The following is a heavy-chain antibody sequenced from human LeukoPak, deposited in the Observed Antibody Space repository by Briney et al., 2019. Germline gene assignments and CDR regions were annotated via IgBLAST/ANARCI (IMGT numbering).Heavy chain of an antibody. J-gene: IGHJ6*03. Sequence: PGGSLRLSXAASGFSFSDYYMSWIRQAPGKGLEWVSAISGSGGSTYYADSVKGRFTISRDNSKNTLYLQMNSLRAEDTAVYYCAKDSPMDYYYYYMDVWGKGTTVTVSS. CDR2: ISGSGGST. D-gene: IGHD3-10*01. CDR1: GFSFSDYY. CDR3: AKDSPMDYYYYYMDV. V-gene: IGHV3-23*01.